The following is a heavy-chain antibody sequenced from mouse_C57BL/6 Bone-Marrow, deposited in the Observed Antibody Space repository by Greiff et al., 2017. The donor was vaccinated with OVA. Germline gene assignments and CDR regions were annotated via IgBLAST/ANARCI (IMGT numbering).Heavy chain of an antibody. V-gene: IGHV5-12*01. CDR3: ARLSTTVDY. J-gene: IGHJ4*01. D-gene: IGHD1-1*01. CDR1: GFTFSDYY. Sequence: EVMLVESGGGLVQPGGSLKLSCAASGFTFSDYYMYWVRRTPEKRLEWVAYISNGGGSTYYPDTVKGRFTISRDNAKNTLYLQMSRLKSEDTAMYYCARLSTTVDYWGQGTSVTVSS. CDR2: ISNGGGST.